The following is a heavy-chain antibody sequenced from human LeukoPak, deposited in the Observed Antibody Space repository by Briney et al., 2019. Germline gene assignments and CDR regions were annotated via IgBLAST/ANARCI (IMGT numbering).Heavy chain of an antibody. V-gene: IGHV4-59*01. D-gene: IGHD3-10*01. CDR3: AREAYGSEYYFDY. Sequence: SETLSLTCTVSGGSISSYYWSWIRQPPGKGLEWIGYIYYSGSTNYNPSLKSRVTISVDTSKNQFSLKLSSVTAADTAVYYCAREAYGSEYYFDYWGQGTLVTVSS. CDR1: GGSISSYY. CDR2: IYYSGST. J-gene: IGHJ4*02.